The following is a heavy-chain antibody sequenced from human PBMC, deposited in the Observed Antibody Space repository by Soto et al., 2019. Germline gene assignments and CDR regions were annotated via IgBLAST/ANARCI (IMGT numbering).Heavy chain of an antibody. V-gene: IGHV1-2*02. CDR3: ATERSSLGVWELGV. Sequence: ASVKVSCKASGYTFTDYYIHWVRQAPGQGLEWMGWINPNSGGTNFAQKFQGRVTMSRDTSISTAYMELSRLTSDDTAVYYCATERSSLGVWELGVWGQGTTVTVSS. CDR2: INPNSGGT. D-gene: IGHD3-3*01. J-gene: IGHJ6*02. CDR1: GYTFTDYY.